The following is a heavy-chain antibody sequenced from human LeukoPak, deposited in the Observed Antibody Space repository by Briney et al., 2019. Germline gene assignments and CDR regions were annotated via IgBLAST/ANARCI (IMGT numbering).Heavy chain of an antibody. CDR2: IIPIFGTA. CDR1: GYTFTNYY. J-gene: IGHJ4*02. V-gene: IGHV1-69*06. CDR3: ARQGRDSGYDYADY. Sequence: SVKVSCKASGYTFTNYYIHWVRQAPGQGLEWMGGIIPIFGTANYAQKFQGRVTITADKSTSTAYMELSSLRSEDTAVYYCARQGRDSGYDYADYWGQGTLVTVSS. D-gene: IGHD5-12*01.